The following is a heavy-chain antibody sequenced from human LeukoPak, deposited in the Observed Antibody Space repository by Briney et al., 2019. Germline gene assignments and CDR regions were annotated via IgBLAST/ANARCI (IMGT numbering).Heavy chain of an antibody. J-gene: IGHJ4*02. Sequence: GGSLRLSCAASGFTFSSYNMNWVRQAPGKGLEWVASISSSSSYIYYADSVKGRFTISRDNAKNSLYLQMNSLRAEDTAVYYCVREDSSGWYYFDYWGQGTLVTVSS. CDR3: VREDSSGWYYFDY. CDR1: GFTFSSYN. CDR2: ISSSSSYI. D-gene: IGHD6-19*01. V-gene: IGHV3-21*01.